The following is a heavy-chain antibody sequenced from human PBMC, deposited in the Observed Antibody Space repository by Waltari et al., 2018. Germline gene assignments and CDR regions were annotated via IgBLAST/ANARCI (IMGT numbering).Heavy chain of an antibody. Sequence: QVQLVESGGDVVQPGTSLRLSCAASGFTFSNYGMHWVRQAPGKGLEWVAVIWYDGNNKYYEDSVKGRFTISRDNSRNTLDLQMNGLRVEDTAVYYCGKDYSAYHFGMDVRGQGSTVTVSS. J-gene: IGHJ6*02. CDR3: GKDYSAYHFGMDV. D-gene: IGHD2-15*01. CDR2: IWYDGNNK. V-gene: IGHV3-33*06. CDR1: GFTFSNYG.